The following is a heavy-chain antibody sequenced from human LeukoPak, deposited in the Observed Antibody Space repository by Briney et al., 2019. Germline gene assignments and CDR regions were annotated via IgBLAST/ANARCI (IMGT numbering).Heavy chain of an antibody. Sequence: ASVKVSCKASGYTFTGYYMHWVRQAPGQGLEWMGWINPNSGGTNYAQKFQGRVTMTRDTSISTAYMELSRLRSDETAGYYCARVRTWIQLWYFDYWGQGTLVSVSS. CDR3: ARVRTWIQLWYFDY. CDR1: GYTFTGYY. V-gene: IGHV1-2*02. D-gene: IGHD5-18*01. J-gene: IGHJ4*02. CDR2: INPNSGGT.